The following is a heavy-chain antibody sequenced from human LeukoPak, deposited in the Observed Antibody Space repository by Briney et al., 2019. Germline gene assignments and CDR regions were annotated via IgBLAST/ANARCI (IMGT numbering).Heavy chain of an antibody. CDR3: VKDPSGNYFYFDY. D-gene: IGHD1-26*01. Sequence: GRSLRLSCSASGFTFSSFAMFWVRQAPGKGLEYVSGISSDGGRTNYADSVKARFTISRDNSKVTLYLQMTSLRPEDTAIYYCVKDPSGNYFYFDYWGQGTLVTVSS. V-gene: IGHV3-64D*09. CDR2: ISSDGGRT. J-gene: IGHJ4*02. CDR1: GFTFSSFA.